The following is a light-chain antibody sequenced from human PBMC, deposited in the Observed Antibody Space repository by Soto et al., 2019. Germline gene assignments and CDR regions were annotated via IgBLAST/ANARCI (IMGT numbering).Light chain of an antibody. V-gene: IGLV1-44*01. CDR3: ATWDGSLNGYV. CDR1: TSNIGNNA. Sequence: QSVLAQSPSASGTPGQRVTISCSGSTSNIGNNAVNWYQHLPGTAPKLLVYGHNQRPSGVPDRFSGSQSGTSASLAISGLQSEDEADYYCATWDGSLNGYVFGPGTKVTVL. J-gene: IGLJ1*01. CDR2: GHN.